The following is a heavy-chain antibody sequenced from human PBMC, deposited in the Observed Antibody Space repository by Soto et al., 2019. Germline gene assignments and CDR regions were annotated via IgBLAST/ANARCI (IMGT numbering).Heavy chain of an antibody. D-gene: IGHD2-15*01. CDR3: ARARYCSGGSCYYDYYYGMDV. J-gene: IGHJ6*02. CDR1: GYTFTGYY. V-gene: IGHV1-2*02. CDR2: INPNSGGT. Sequence: ASVKVSCKASGYTFTGYYMHWVRQAPGQGLEWMGWINPNSGGTNYAQKFQGRVTMTTDTSISTAYMELRSLRSDDTAVYYCARARYCSGGSCYYDYYYGMDVWGQGTTVSVSS.